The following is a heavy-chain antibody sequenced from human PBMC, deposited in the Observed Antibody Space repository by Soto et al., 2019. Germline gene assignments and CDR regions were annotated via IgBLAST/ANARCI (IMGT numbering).Heavy chain of an antibody. CDR3: ARGGYCSGGSCPPLDYYYYGMDV. CDR2: IIPIFGTA. Sequence: QVQLVQSGAEVKKPGSSVKVSCKASGGTFSSYAISWVRQAPGQGLEWMGGIIPIFGTANYAQKFQGRVTINADESTSTAYMELSSLRSEDTAVYYCARGGYCSGGSCPPLDYYYYGMDVWGQGTTVTVSS. J-gene: IGHJ6*02. CDR1: GGTFSSYA. V-gene: IGHV1-69*01. D-gene: IGHD2-15*01.